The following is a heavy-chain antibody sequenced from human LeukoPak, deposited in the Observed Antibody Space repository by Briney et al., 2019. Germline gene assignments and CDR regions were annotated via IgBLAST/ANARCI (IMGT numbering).Heavy chain of an antibody. CDR3: ARYYDSSGRTGGAFDC. V-gene: IGHV3-66*02. D-gene: IGHD3-22*01. CDR1: GITVSSNY. J-gene: IGHJ4*02. Sequence: GSLRLSCAASGITVSSNYMSWVRQAPGRGLEWVSTFYRGDSTYYADSVKGRFTISRDNSKNTLYLQMNSLRAEDTAVYYCARYYDSSGRTGGAFDCWGQGTLVTVSS. CDR2: FYRGDST.